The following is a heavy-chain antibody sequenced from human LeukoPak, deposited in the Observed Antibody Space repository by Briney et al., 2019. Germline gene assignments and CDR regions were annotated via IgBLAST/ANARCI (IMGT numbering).Heavy chain of an antibody. J-gene: IGHJ6*03. CDR3: ARDKSYYDSSGYPYMDV. V-gene: IGHV4-61*02. CDR2: IYTSGST. Sequence: SETLSLTCTVSGGSISSGSYYWSWIRQPAGKGLEWIGRIYTSGSTNYNPSLKSRVTISVDTSKNQFSLKLSSVTAADTAVYYCARDKSYYDSSGYPYMDVWGKGTTVTVSS. CDR1: GGSISSGSYY. D-gene: IGHD3-22*01.